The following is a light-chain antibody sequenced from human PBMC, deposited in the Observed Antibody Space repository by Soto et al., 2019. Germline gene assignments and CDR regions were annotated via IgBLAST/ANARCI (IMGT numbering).Light chain of an antibody. Sequence: DIQMTQSPSSLSASVGDRVTITCRASQSISSYLNWYQQKPGKAPNLLIYGASKLESGVPSRFSGSGSGTDFTLTISSLQSEDFATYYCQQSSSTPRAFGQGTKVEIK. CDR2: GAS. CDR1: QSISSY. CDR3: QQSSSTPRA. V-gene: IGKV1-39*01. J-gene: IGKJ1*01.